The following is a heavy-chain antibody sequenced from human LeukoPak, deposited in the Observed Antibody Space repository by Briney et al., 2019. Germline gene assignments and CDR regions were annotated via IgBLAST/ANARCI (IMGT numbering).Heavy chain of an antibody. V-gene: IGHV3-23*01. CDR1: GFPFSSYA. Sequence: PGGSLRLSCEGSGFPFSSYAMTWVRQVPGKGLEWVSGISSSGDNTNYADSVKGRFTISRDNSMNTLYLQMNSLRAEDTALYYCAKNRKQWLPTRYFDSWGQGTLVAVSS. D-gene: IGHD6-19*01. CDR2: ISSSGDNT. J-gene: IGHJ4*02. CDR3: AKNRKQWLPTRYFDS.